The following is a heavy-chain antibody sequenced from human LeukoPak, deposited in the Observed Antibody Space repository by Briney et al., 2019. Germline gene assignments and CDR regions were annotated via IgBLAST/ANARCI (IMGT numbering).Heavy chain of an antibody. V-gene: IGHV4-39*01. Sequence: SETLSLTCTVSGGSISSTSYYWAWIRQPPGKGLEWIGNIYYRGTTYSNPSLKSRVTISVDTSKNQFSLKLSSVTAADTAVYYCARGGLGVLLNWFDPWGQGTLVTVSS. CDR2: IYYRGTT. D-gene: IGHD3-10*01. CDR3: ARGGLGVLLNWFDP. J-gene: IGHJ5*02. CDR1: GGSISSTSYY.